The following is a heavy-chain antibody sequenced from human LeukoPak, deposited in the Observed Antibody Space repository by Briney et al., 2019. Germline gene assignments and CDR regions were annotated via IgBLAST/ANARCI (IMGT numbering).Heavy chain of an antibody. CDR2: IYTSGST. Sequence: PSETLSLTCTVPGGSISSYYWSRIRQPAGKGLEWIGRIYTSGSTNYNPSLKSRVTMSVDTSKNQFSLKLSSVTAADTAVYYCARDRGGTSPNWFDPWGQGTLVTVSS. D-gene: IGHD2-2*01. J-gene: IGHJ5*02. CDR3: ARDRGGTSPNWFDP. V-gene: IGHV4-4*07. CDR1: GGSISSYY.